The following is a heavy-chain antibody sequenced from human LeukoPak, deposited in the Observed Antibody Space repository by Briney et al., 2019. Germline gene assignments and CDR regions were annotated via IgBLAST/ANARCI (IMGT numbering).Heavy chain of an antibody. Sequence: GGSLRLSCAASGFTFSSYWMHWVRRAPGKGLVWVSRINSDGSSTSYADSVKGRFTISRDNAKNTLYLQMSSLRAEDTAVYYCARGLEVVVPAGYSDYWGQGTLVTVSS. CDR2: INSDGSST. CDR3: ARGLEVVVPAGYSDY. CDR1: GFTFSSYW. J-gene: IGHJ4*02. V-gene: IGHV3-74*01. D-gene: IGHD2-2*01.